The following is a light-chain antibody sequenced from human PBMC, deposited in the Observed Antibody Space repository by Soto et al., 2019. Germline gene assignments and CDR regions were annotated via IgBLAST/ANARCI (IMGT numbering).Light chain of an antibody. CDR1: QSVSSTY. J-gene: IGKJ1*01. CDR2: GAS. V-gene: IGKV3-20*01. CDR3: QQYGSSPPWT. Sequence: ETVLTQSPGTLSLSPWERATLSCRASQSVSSTYVAWYQQKPGQAPRLLIYGASSRATGIPDRFSGSGSGTDFTLTISRLEPEDFAVYYCQQYGSSPPWTFGQGTKVEIK.